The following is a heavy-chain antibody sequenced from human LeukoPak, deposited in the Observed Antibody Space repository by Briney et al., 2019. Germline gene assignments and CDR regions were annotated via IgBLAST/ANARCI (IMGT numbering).Heavy chain of an antibody. J-gene: IGHJ5*02. CDR3: ARPHSSSNNWFDP. CDR2: IYPGDSDT. D-gene: IGHD6-13*01. V-gene: IGHV5-51*01. Sequence: GESLKISCEGSGYSFTSYWIGWVRQMPGKGLEWMGIIYPGDSDTRYSPSFQGQVTISADKSISTAYLQWSSLKASDTAMYYCARPHSSSNNWFDPWGQGTLVTVSS. CDR1: GYSFTSYW.